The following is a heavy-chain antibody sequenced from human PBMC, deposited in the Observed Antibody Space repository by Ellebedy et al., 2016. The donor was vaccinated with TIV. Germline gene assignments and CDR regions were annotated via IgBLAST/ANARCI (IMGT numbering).Heavy chain of an antibody. CDR3: ARSDWQDVDLDRWYFDL. Sequence: SETLSLTCGIYGGSFSGYSWSWIRQSPGKGLEWIGEINHRGTTNYNPSLESRVSLSMDTSANKFSVRRNSVTATDTAVYYCARSDWQDVDLDRWYFDLWGRGTLVTVST. CDR1: GGSFSGYS. D-gene: IGHD2-21*01. V-gene: IGHV4-34*01. J-gene: IGHJ2*01. CDR2: INHRGTT.